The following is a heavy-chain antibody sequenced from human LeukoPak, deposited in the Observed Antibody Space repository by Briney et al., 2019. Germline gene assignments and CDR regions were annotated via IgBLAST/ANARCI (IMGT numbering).Heavy chain of an antibody. CDR2: IYTSGST. D-gene: IGHD5-24*01. J-gene: IGHJ4*02. CDR3: AREGMATIIY. Sequence: PSGTLSLTCTVSGGSISSGSYYWSWIRQPAGKGLEWIGRIYTSGSTNYNPSLKSRVTISVDTSKNQFSLKLSSVTAADTAVYYCAREGMATIIYWGQGTLVTVSS. CDR1: GGSISSGSYY. V-gene: IGHV4-61*02.